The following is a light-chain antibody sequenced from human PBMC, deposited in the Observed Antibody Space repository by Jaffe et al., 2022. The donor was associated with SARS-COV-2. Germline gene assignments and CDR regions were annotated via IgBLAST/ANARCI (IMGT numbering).Light chain of an antibody. CDR3: AAWDDSLTGLV. CDR2: SSN. V-gene: IGLV1-44*01. CDR1: SSNIGNNN. J-gene: IGLJ3*02. Sequence: QSVLTQPPSASGTPGQRVTISCSGSSSNIGNNNVNWYQQLPGTAPKLLIYSSNQRPSGVPDRFSGSRSGTSASLAISGLQSEDEADYYCAAWDDSLTGLVFGGGTKLTVL.